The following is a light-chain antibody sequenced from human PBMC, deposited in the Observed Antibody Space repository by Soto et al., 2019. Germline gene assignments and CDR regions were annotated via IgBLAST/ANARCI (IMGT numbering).Light chain of an antibody. V-gene: IGLV2-14*01. Sequence: QSALTQPASVSGSPGQSITISCTGTSSDVGGYNYVSWYQQHPGKAPKLMIYDVSNRPSGVSNRFSGSKSGNTASLTISGLQAEDEADYYCSSYTSSSLDVFGPGTKLTAL. CDR1: SSDVGGYNY. CDR3: SSYTSSSLDV. J-gene: IGLJ1*01. CDR2: DVS.